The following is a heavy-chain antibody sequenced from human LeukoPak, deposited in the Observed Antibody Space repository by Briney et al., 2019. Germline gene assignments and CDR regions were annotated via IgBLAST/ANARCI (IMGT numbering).Heavy chain of an antibody. CDR1: GDPISSSTYH. CDR2: MSYSGST. D-gene: IGHD2-15*01. J-gene: IGHJ6*02. CDR3: ARWGCSGGGCYYYFYYGMDV. V-gene: IGHV4-39*01. Sequence: PSETLSLTCTVSGDPISSSTYHWGWIRQPPGKGLEWIATMSYSGSTYYNPSLKSRVTMSVDTSKNQFSLKVNSVTAADTAVYYCARWGCSGGGCYYYFYYGMDVWGQGTTVTVSS.